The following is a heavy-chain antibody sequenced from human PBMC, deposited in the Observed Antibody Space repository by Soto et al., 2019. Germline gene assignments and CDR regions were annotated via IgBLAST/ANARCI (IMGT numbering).Heavy chain of an antibody. CDR2: ISHDGSNK. CDR3: AKGYCSGGSCAYYYYYYGMDV. V-gene: IGHV3-30*18. D-gene: IGHD2-15*01. J-gene: IGHJ6*02. CDR1: GFSFSSYG. Sequence: GGSLRLSCAASGFSFSSYGMHWVRQAPGKGLEWVALISHDGSNKYYADSVKGRFTISRDNSKNTLYLQMNSLRAEDTAVYYCAKGYCSGGSCAYYYYYYGMDVWGQGTTVTVSS.